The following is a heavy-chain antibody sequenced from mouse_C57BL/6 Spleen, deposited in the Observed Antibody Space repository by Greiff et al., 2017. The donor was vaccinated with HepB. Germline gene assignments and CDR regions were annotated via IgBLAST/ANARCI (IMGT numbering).Heavy chain of an antibody. Sequence: EVQRVESEGGLVQPGSSMKLSCTASGFTFSDYYMAWVRQVPEKGLEWVANINYDGSSTYYLDSLKSRFIISRDNAKNILYLQMSSLKSEDTATYYCARETMVTYFDYWGQGTTLTVSS. D-gene: IGHD2-2*01. CDR3: ARETMVTYFDY. CDR1: GFTFSDYY. V-gene: IGHV5-16*01. J-gene: IGHJ2*01. CDR2: INYDGSST.